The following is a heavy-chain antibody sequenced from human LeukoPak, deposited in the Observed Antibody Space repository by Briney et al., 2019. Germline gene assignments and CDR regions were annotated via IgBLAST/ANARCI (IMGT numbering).Heavy chain of an antibody. V-gene: IGHV1-18*04. CDR2: ISAYNGNT. J-gene: IGHJ4*02. D-gene: IGHD5-12*01. Sequence: ASVTVSFKASGYTFTIYGISWVRQAPGQGLEWMGWISAYNGNTNYAQKLQGRVTITTDTSTSTAYMELRSLRSDDTAVYYCARDGGKWLRPGMIDYWGQGTLVTVSS. CDR3: ARDGGKWLRPGMIDY. CDR1: GYTFTIYG.